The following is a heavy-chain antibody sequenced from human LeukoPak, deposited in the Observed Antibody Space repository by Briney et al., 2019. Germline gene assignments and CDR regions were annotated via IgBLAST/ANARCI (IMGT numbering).Heavy chain of an antibody. Sequence: SQTLSLTCAISGDSVSNNSAAWNWIRQSPSRGLEWLGRTYYRSKWYNDYAVSVKGRITINPDTSKNQFSLQLNSMTPEDTAVYYCARVVGGRGYFDYWGQGTLVTVSS. D-gene: IGHD1-26*01. J-gene: IGHJ4*02. CDR2: TYYRSKWYN. V-gene: IGHV6-1*01. CDR3: ARVVGGRGYFDY. CDR1: GDSVSNNSAA.